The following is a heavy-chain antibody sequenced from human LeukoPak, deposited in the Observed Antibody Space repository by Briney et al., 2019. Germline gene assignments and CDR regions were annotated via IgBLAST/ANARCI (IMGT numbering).Heavy chain of an antibody. J-gene: IGHJ4*02. CDR1: GYTFTGYY. CDR2: INPNSGGT. V-gene: IGHV1-2*02. D-gene: IGHD2-21*02. Sequence: ASVKVSCKASGYTFTGYYMHWVRQAPGQGLEWMGWINPNSGGTNYAQKFQGRVTMTRDTSISTAYMELSRLRSDDTAVYYCARDSAYCGGDCPDYWGQGTLVTVSS. CDR3: ARDSAYCGGDCPDY.